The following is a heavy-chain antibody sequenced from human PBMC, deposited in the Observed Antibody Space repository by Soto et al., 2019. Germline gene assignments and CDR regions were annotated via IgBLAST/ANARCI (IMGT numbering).Heavy chain of an antibody. CDR1: GYTFTGYY. V-gene: IGHV1-2*04. CDR2: INPNSGGT. CDR3: ARVGGGYCSGATCFGFDP. Sequence: QVQLVQSGAEVKKPGASVKVSCKASGYTFTGYYMHWVRQAPGQGLEWMGWINPNSGGTNYAPKFQGWVTMTRETSISTAYMELSRLRSDDTAVYYCARVGGGYCSGATCFGFDPWGQGTLVTVSS. J-gene: IGHJ5*02. D-gene: IGHD2-15*01.